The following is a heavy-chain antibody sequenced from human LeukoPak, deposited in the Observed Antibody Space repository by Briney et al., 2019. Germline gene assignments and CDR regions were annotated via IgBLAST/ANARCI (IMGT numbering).Heavy chain of an antibody. J-gene: IGHJ4*02. CDR3: ARASAGNFGQ. V-gene: IGHV3-21*01. D-gene: IGHD4-23*01. Sequence: GGSLRLSCAASGFTFSSYSMNWFRQAPGEGLEWVSSITSSNSLYYADSVKGRFTISRDNAQNSVYLQMNSLRAEDTAVYYCARASAGNFGQWGQGTLVTVSS. CDR1: GFTFSSYS. CDR2: ITSSNSL.